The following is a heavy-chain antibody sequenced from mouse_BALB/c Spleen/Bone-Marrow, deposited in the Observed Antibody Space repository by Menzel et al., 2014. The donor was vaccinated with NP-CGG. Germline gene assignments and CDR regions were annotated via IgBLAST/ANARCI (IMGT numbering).Heavy chain of an antibody. J-gene: IGHJ4*01. CDR2: ISNGGGST. Sequence: DVQLQESGGGLVQPGGSLKLSCATSGFTFRDYYMYWVRQTPEKRLEWVAYISNGGGSTYYPDTVKGRFTISRDNAKNTPYLQMSRLKSEDTAMYYCARQGTLDYWGQGTSVTVSP. CDR3: ARQGTLDY. CDR1: GFTFRDYY. V-gene: IGHV5-12*02.